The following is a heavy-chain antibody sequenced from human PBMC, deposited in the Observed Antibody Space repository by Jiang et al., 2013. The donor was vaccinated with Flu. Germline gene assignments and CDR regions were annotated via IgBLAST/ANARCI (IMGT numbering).Heavy chain of an antibody. CDR1: GSSLSTSGMC. D-gene: IGHD2-21*02. J-gene: IGHJ4*02. CDR2: IDWDDDK. Sequence: TLTCTFSGSSLSTSGMCVSWIRQPPGKALEWLARIDWDDDKYYSTSLKTRLTISKDTSKNQVVLTMTNMDPVDTATYYCARINKCGGDCYSMGYWGQGTLVTVSS. V-gene: IGHV2-70*11. CDR3: ARINKCGGDCYSMGY.